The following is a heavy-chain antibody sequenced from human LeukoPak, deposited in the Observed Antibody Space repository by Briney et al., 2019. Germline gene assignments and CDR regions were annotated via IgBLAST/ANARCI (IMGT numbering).Heavy chain of an antibody. CDR1: GFTFSTHA. J-gene: IGHJ3*02. D-gene: IGHD1-26*01. CDR3: IKDLSGTWAFDI. CDR2: IKTNGGTT. Sequence: GGSLRLSCSASGFTFSTHAMHWVRQAPGKGLDYVSSIKTNGGTTYYADSVKGRFTISRDNSKNTLYLQMSSLRAEDTALYYCIKDLSGTWAFDIWGQGTMVTVSS. V-gene: IGHV3-64D*09.